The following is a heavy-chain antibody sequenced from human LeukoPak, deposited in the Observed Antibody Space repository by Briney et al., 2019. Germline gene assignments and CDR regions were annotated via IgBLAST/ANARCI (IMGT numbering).Heavy chain of an antibody. J-gene: IGHJ5*02. D-gene: IGHD3-9*01. V-gene: IGHV3-13*01. CDR1: GFILSNYA. CDR2: LGTAGDT. Sequence: GGSLRLSCAASGFILSNYAMHWVRQPAGKGPEWVSALGTAGDTFYPGSVKGRFTISRDNAKNSLYLQMNSLRAEDTAVYYCARDPLGGGRITISPRGQGTLVTVSS. CDR3: ARDPLGGGRITISP.